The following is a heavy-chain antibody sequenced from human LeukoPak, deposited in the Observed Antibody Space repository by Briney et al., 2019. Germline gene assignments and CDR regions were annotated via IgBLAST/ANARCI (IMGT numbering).Heavy chain of an antibody. J-gene: IGHJ3*02. Sequence: TGGSLRLSCAASGFTFSSYGMSWVRPAPGKGLEWVSALSGSGGTTYNADSVKGRFTISRDNSKNTLYLQMNSLRVEDTAVYYCAKDRAYGFDIWGQGTMVTVSS. CDR1: GFTFSSYG. V-gene: IGHV3-23*01. D-gene: IGHD3-10*01. CDR3: AKDRAYGFDI. CDR2: LSGSGGTT.